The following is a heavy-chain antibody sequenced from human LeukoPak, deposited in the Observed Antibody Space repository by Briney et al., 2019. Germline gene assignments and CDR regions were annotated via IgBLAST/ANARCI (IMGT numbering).Heavy chain of an antibody. J-gene: IGHJ4*02. CDR2: INPNSGGT. CDR3: ARVKAVAGAYYFDY. D-gene: IGHD6-19*01. Sequence: ASVKVSCKASGYTFTGYYMHWVRQAPGQGLEWMGRINPNSGGTNYAQKFQGRVTMTRDTSISTAYMELSRLKSDDTAVYYCARVKAVAGAYYFDYWGQGTLVTVSS. V-gene: IGHV1-2*06. CDR1: GYTFTGYY.